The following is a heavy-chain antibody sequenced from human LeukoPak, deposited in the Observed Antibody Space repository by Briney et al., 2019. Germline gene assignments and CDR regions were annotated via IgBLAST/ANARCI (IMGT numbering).Heavy chain of an antibody. J-gene: IGHJ4*02. Sequence: PSETLSLTCTVSGGSISRYYWSWIRQPPGKGLEWIGYIYTSGSTNYNPSLKSRVTISVDTSKNQFSLKLSSVTAADTAVYYCASGVLRYFDWLSPPLYYFDYWGQGTLVTVSS. CDR1: GGSISRYY. D-gene: IGHD3-9*01. CDR2: IYTSGST. V-gene: IGHV4-4*09. CDR3: ASGVLRYFDWLSPPLYYFDY.